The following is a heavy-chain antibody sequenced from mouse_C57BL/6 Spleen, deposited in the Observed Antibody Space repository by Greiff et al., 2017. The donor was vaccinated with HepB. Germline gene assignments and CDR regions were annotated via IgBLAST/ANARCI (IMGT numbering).Heavy chain of an antibody. CDR3: AREGIYYYEGFAY. V-gene: IGHV1-22*01. Sequence: VQLQQSGPELVKPGASVKMSCKASGYTFTDYNMHWVKQSHGKSLEWIGYINPNNGGTSYNQKFKGKATLTVNKSSSTAYMELRSLTSEDSAVYYCAREGIYYYEGFAYWGQGTLVTVSA. CDR2: INPNNGGT. J-gene: IGHJ3*01. CDR1: GYTFTDYN. D-gene: IGHD1-1*01.